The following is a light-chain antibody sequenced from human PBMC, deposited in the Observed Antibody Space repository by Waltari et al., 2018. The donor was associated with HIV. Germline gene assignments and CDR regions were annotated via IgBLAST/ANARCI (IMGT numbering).Light chain of an antibody. CDR2: DVN. J-gene: IGLJ1*01. V-gene: IGLV2-11*01. CDR3: CSHAGNFIFV. CDR1: STYVDPF. Sequence: QSALTQPHSVSGSPGQSLTISCTGTSTYVDPFVSWYQQHPGKAPKVIIFDVNKRPSCVLDLFSGSKSGNTASLTISGLQAEDEADYYCCSHAGNFIFVFGTGTKVTVL.